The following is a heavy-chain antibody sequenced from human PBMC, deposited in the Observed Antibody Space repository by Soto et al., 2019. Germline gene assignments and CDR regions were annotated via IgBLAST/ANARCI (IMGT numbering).Heavy chain of an antibody. CDR1: GYTFTSYG. CDR2: ISAYNGNT. D-gene: IGHD3-3*01. CDR3: AREDPKYYDFWSGYFGYYYYYGMDV. J-gene: IGHJ6*02. V-gene: IGHV1-18*01. Sequence: GASVKVSCKASGYTFTSYGISWVRQAPGQGLEWMGWISAYNGNTNYAQKLQGRVTMTTDTSTSTAYMELRSLRSEDTAAYYCAREDPKYYDFWSGYFGYYYYYGMDVWGQGTTVTVSS.